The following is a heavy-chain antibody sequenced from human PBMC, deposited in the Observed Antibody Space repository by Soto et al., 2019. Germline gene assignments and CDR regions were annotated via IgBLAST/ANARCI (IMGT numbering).Heavy chain of an antibody. J-gene: IGHJ5*02. D-gene: IGHD3-10*01. CDR3: AKDRATYYLVPPLDP. CDR2: ISGSGGST. V-gene: IGHV3-23*01. CDR1: GFTFSSYA. Sequence: PGGSLRLSCAASGFTFSSYAMSWVHQAPGKGLEWVSAISGSGGSTYYADSVKGRFTISRDNSKNTLYLQMNSLRAEDTAVYYCAKDRATYYLVPPLDPWGQGTLVTVSS.